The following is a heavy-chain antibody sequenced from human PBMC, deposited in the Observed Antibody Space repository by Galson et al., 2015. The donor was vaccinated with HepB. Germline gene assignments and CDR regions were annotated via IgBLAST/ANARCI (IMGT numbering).Heavy chain of an antibody. V-gene: IGHV1-2*02. Sequence: SVKVSCKASGYTFTGYYIHWVRQAPGQGLEWMGWVSPNSGDTNFAQKFQGRVTMTRDTSISTTYMELSSLRSDDTAVYYCARDRRNYYDTSGYYWSFDYWGQGTLVTVSS. J-gene: IGHJ4*02. D-gene: IGHD3-22*01. CDR1: GYTFTGYY. CDR3: ARDRRNYYDTSGYYWSFDY. CDR2: VSPNSGDT.